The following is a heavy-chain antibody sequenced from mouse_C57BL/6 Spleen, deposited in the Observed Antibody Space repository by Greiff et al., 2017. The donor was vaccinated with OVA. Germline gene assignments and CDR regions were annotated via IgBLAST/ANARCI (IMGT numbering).Heavy chain of an antibody. CDR1: GFSFTSYG. Sequence: QVQLQQSGPGLVQPSQSLSITCTVSGFSFTSYGVHWVRQPPGKGLEWLGVICRGGSTDYNAAFIYRLSINEDNSKIQEFMKMNSLQAEDTSIYYCAKDHDMRNGMDYWGQGTSVTVSS. J-gene: IGHJ4*01. D-gene: IGHD2-3*01. V-gene: IGHV2-4*01. CDR2: ICRGGST. CDR3: AKDHDMRNGMDY.